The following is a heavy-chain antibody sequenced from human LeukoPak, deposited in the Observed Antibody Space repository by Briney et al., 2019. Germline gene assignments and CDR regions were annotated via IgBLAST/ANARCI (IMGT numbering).Heavy chain of an antibody. Sequence: ASVKVSCKAFGYTFTNFGITWVRQAPGQGLEWMGWISAYNGDTKYGQNFQGWVTMTRDTSISTAYMELSRLRSDDTAVYYCARTPGYGSGSYDTGHAFDIWGQGTMVTVSS. V-gene: IGHV1-18*01. CDR2: ISAYNGDT. CDR1: GYTFTNFG. J-gene: IGHJ3*02. CDR3: ARTPGYGSGSYDTGHAFDI. D-gene: IGHD3-10*01.